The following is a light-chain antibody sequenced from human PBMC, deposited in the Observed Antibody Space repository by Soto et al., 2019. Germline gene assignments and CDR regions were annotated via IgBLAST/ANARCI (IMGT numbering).Light chain of an antibody. J-gene: IGKJ1*01. V-gene: IGKV1-16*01. CDR1: QGINNY. Sequence: DIQMTQSPPSLSASVGYRVTITCRASQGINNYLAWYQQKPGKAPNLLIYDASSLESGVPSRFSGSGSGTEFTLTISSLQPDDFAIYYCQQYDRYSWTFGQGTKVDI. CDR2: DAS. CDR3: QQYDRYSWT.